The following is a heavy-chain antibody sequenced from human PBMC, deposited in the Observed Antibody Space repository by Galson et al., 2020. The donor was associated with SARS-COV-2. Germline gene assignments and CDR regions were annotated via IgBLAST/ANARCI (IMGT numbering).Heavy chain of an antibody. CDR2: TYYRSKLYN. CDR1: GDSVSSNSAA. Sequence: SQTLSLTCAISGDSVSSNSAAWNWIRQSPSRGLEWLGRTYYRSKLYNDYAVSVKSRITINPDTSKNQFSLQLNSVTPEDTAVYYCARHPYYYDSSGYYYRYYYYYGMDVWGQGTTVTVSS. D-gene: IGHD3-22*01. J-gene: IGHJ6*02. V-gene: IGHV6-1*01. CDR3: ARHPYYYDSSGYYYRYYYYYGMDV.